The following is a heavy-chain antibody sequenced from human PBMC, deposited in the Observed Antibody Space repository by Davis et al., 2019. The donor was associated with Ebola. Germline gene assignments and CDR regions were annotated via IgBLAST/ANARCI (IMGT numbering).Heavy chain of an antibody. Sequence: ASVKVSCKASGYTFSTYNIYWVRQAPGQRLEWMGWINAGNGNTKYSQKFQGRVTITADESTSTAYMELSSLRSEDTAVYYCARDHCSGGSCYFDYWGQGTLVTVSS. V-gene: IGHV1-3*01. D-gene: IGHD2-15*01. CDR2: INAGNGNT. J-gene: IGHJ4*02. CDR3: ARDHCSGGSCYFDY. CDR1: GYTFSTYN.